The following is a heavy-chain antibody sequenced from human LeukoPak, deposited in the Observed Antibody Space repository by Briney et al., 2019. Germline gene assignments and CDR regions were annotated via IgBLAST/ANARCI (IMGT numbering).Heavy chain of an antibody. CDR1: GYTFTSYG. V-gene: IGHV1-18*01. Sequence: ASVKVSCKASGYTFTSYGISWVRQAPGQGLEWMGWISAYNGNTNYAQKLQGRVTMTTDTSTSTAYMELRSLRSDDTAVYYCARTYYDILTGPYYFDYWGQGTLVTVSS. J-gene: IGHJ4*02. D-gene: IGHD3-9*01. CDR2: ISAYNGNT. CDR3: ARTYYDILTGPYYFDY.